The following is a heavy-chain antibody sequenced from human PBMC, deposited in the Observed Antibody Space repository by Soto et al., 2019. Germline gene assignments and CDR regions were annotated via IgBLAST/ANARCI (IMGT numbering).Heavy chain of an antibody. Sequence: ASVKVSCKVSGYTLTELSMHWVRQAPGKGLEWMGGFDPEDGETIYAQKFQGRVTMTEDTSTDTAYMELSSLRSEDTAVYYCARGDDFDYYYGVDVWGQGTTVTVSS. V-gene: IGHV1-24*01. CDR3: ARGDDFDYYYGVDV. CDR1: GYTLTELS. J-gene: IGHJ6*02. D-gene: IGHD3-16*01. CDR2: FDPEDGET.